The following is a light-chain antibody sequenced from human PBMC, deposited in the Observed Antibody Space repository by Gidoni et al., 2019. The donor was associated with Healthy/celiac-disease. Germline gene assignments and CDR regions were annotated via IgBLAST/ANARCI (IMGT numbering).Light chain of an antibody. CDR1: KLADKY. J-gene: IGLJ3*02. CDR2: QDS. Sequence: SYELTQPPSVSVSPGQTASITCSGEKLADKYACWYQQKPGQSPVLVIYQDSKRPSGIPERFSGSNSGNTATLTISGTQAMDEADYYCQAWDSSTWVFGGGTKLTVL. CDR3: QAWDSSTWV. V-gene: IGLV3-1*01.